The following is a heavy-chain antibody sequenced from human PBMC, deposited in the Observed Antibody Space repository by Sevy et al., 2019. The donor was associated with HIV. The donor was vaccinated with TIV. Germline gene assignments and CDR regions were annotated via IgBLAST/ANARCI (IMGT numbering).Heavy chain of an antibody. CDR1: GFTFSSYG. J-gene: IGHJ4*02. D-gene: IGHD3-22*01. Sequence: GGSLRLSCAASGFTFSSYGMHWVRQAPGKGLEWVAVIWYDGSNKYYADSVKGRFTISRDNSKNTLYLQMNSLRAEDTAVYYCARGGDSSGLFGFDYWGQGTLVTVSS. CDR3: ARGGDSSGLFGFDY. V-gene: IGHV3-33*01. CDR2: IWYDGSNK.